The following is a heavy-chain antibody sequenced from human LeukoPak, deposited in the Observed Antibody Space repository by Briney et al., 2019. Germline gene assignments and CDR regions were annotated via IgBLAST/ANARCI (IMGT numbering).Heavy chain of an antibody. J-gene: IGHJ4*02. Sequence: GGSLRLSCAASGFTFSSSWMNWVRQAPGKGLEWVANIKQDGSEKYYVDSVKGRFTISRDNARNSLYLQMNTLRAEDTAVYYCASLDYCGQGPLTAISS. CDR3: ASLDY. CDR2: IKQDGSEK. V-gene: IGHV3-7*03. CDR1: GFTFSSSW.